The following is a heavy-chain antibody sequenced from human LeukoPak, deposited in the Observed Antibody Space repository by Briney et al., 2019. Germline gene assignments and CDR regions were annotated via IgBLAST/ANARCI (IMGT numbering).Heavy chain of an antibody. Sequence: GGALRLSSAPSRVSSRSYSMSCVRAAPGRGVEWVFYICSSISTIYYTDSVKGGVSISRDNAKNSMYLQMNSLRAEDTAVYYCARAPYSGGYPYFYYYYLDVWGKGTTVTVSS. V-gene: IGHV3-48*01. D-gene: IGHD5-18*01. J-gene: IGHJ6*03. CDR1: RVSSRSYS. CDR3: ARAPYSGGYPYFYYYYLDV. CDR2: ICSSISTI.